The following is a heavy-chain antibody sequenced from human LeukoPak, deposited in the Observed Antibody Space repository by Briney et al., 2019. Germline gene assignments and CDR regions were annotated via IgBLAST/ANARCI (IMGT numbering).Heavy chain of an antibody. J-gene: IGHJ3*02. D-gene: IGHD6-19*01. V-gene: IGHV3-66*01. CDR3: ARGGAVAGTENAFDI. CDR2: IYSGGST. Sequence: GGFLRLSCAASGFTVSSNYMSWVRQAPGKGLEWVSVIYSGGSTYYADSVKGRFTISRDNSKNTLYLQMNSLRAEDTAVYYCARGGAVAGTENAFDIWGQGTMVTVSS. CDR1: GFTVSSNY.